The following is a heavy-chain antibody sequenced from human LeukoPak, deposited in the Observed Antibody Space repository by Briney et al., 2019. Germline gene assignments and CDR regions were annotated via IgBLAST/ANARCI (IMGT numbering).Heavy chain of an antibody. CDR1: GGSFSGYY. D-gene: IGHD3-3*01. CDR3: ARDRRLRFLESYYYYYMDV. J-gene: IGHJ6*03. Sequence: ETLSLTCAVYGGSFSGYYWSWIRQPPGKGLEWVSVIYSGGSTYYADSVKGRFTISRDNSKNTLYLQMNSLRAEDTAVYYCARDRRLRFLESYYYYYMDVWGKGTTVTVSS. V-gene: IGHV3-53*01. CDR2: IYSGGST.